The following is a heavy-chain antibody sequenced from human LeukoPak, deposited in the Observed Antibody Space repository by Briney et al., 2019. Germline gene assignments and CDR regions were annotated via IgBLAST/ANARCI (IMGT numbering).Heavy chain of an antibody. D-gene: IGHD2-21*02. V-gene: IGHV4-59*11. Sequence: SETLSPSCTVSGGSISSHYWSWIRQPPGKGLEWIGYIYYSGSTNYNPSLKSRVTISVDTSKNQFSLKLSSVTAADTAVYYCARFMVVTAIPYYYYYMDVWGKGTTVTVSS. CDR1: GGSISSHY. CDR3: ARFMVVTAIPYYYYYMDV. CDR2: IYYSGST. J-gene: IGHJ6*03.